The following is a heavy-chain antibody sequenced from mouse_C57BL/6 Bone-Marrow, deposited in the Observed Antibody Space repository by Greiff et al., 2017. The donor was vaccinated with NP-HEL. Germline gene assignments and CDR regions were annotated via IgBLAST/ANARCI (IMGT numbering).Heavy chain of an antibody. J-gene: IGHJ4*01. Sequence: EVQLQQSGPELVKPGASVKISCKASGYTFTDYYMNWVKQSHGKSLEWIGDINPNNGGTSYNQKFKGKATLTVDKSSSTAYMELRSLTSEDSAVYYCARDPYYAMDYWGQGTSVTVSS. V-gene: IGHV1-26*01. CDR1: GYTFTDYY. CDR3: ARDPYYAMDY. CDR2: INPNNGGT.